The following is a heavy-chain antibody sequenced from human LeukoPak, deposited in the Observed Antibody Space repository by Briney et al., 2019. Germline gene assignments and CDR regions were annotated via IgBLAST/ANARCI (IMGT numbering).Heavy chain of an antibody. D-gene: IGHD3-9*01. J-gene: IGHJ4*02. CDR1: GGSISSGSYY. V-gene: IGHV4-61*02. CDR3: ARAGYFDPNAHFDY. Sequence: SQTLSLTCTVSGGSISSGSYYWSWIRQPAGKGLEWIGRIYTSGSTNYNPSLKSRVTISVDTSKNQFSLKLSSVTAADTAVYYYARAGYFDPNAHFDYWGQGTLVTVSS. CDR2: IYTSGST.